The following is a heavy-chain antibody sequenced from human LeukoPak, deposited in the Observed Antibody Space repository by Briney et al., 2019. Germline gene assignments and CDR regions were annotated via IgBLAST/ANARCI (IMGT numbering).Heavy chain of an antibody. CDR2: IYYSGST. CDR3: ARSGYYYFDY. Sequence: SETLSLTCTVSGGSISSYYWSWIRQPPGKGLEWIGYIYYSGSTNYNPSLKSRVTISVDTSKNQFSLKLSSVTAAATAVYYCARSGYYYFDYWDQGTLVTVSS. D-gene: IGHD3-22*01. V-gene: IGHV4-59*01. CDR1: GGSISSYY. J-gene: IGHJ4*02.